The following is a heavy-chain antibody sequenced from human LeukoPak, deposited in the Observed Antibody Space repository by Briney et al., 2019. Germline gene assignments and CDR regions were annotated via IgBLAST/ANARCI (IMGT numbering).Heavy chain of an antibody. CDR1: GFTFSSYA. J-gene: IGHJ4*02. D-gene: IGHD3-9*01. CDR3: AKDRGYDILTGFGESDY. Sequence: GGSLRLSCAASGFTFSSYAMSWVRQAPGKGLEWVSAISGSGGSTYYADSVKGRFTISRDNSKNTLYLQMNSLRAEDTAVYYCAKDRGYDILTGFGESDYWGQGTLVTVSS. CDR2: ISGSGGST. V-gene: IGHV3-23*01.